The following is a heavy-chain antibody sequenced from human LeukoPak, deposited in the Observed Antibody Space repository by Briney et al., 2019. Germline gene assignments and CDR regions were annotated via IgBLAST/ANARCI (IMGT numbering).Heavy chain of an antibody. Sequence: GGSLRLSFAASGFTVSSNYMSWVRKAPGKGLEWVSVIYSGGSTYYADSVKGRFTISRDNSKNTLYLQMNSLRAEDTAVYYCARGGSGPSYYYYMDVWGKGTTVTVSS. D-gene: IGHD3-16*01. CDR3: ARGGSGPSYYYYMDV. V-gene: IGHV3-53*01. J-gene: IGHJ6*03. CDR2: IYSGGST. CDR1: GFTVSSNY.